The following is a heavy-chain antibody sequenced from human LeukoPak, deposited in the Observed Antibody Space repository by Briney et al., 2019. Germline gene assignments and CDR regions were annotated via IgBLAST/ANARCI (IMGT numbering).Heavy chain of an antibody. CDR2: IKHDGSEK. D-gene: IGHD4-17*01. J-gene: IGHJ4*02. V-gene: IGHV3-7*01. Sequence: GGSLRLSCAASGFPFSNYWMSWVRQAPGKGLEWVANIKHDGSEKNYVDSVKGRFTISRDNAKNSLYLQMNSLRAEDTAVYYCAKCIFYGDYEYYFDSWGQGTLVTVSS. CDR3: AKCIFYGDYEYYFDS. CDR1: GFPFSNYW.